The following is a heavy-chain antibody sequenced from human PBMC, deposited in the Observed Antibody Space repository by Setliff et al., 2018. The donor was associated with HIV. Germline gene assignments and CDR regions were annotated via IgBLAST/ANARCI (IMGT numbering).Heavy chain of an antibody. D-gene: IGHD3-10*01. CDR2: ISSDGSST. J-gene: IGHJ4*02. Sequence: GGSLRLSCAASGFAFTSHWMHWVRQAPGKGLVWVARISSDGSSTTYADSVKGRFTISRDNAKNTLYLQMDSLRAEDTALYYCAKERLYGSGRAFDYWGQGTLVTVSS. V-gene: IGHV3-74*01. CDR3: AKERLYGSGRAFDY. CDR1: GFAFTSHW.